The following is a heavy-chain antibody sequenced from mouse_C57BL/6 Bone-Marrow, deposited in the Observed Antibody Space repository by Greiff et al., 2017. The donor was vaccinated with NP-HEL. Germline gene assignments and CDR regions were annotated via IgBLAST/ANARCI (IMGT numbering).Heavy chain of an antibody. CDR1: GYTFTSYW. J-gene: IGHJ2*01. V-gene: IGHV1-50*01. CDR3: ARDNYEGYSLFDY. Sequence: QVQLQQPGAELVKPGASVKLSCKASGYTFTSYWMQWVKQRPGQGLEWIGEIDPSDSYTNYNQKFKGKATLTVDTSSSTAYMQLSSLTSEDSAVYDCARDNYEGYSLFDYWGQGTTLTVSA. CDR2: IDPSDSYT. D-gene: IGHD2-3*01.